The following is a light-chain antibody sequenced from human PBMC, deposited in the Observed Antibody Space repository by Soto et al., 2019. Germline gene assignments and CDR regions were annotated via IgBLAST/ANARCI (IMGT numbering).Light chain of an antibody. CDR2: EVS. J-gene: IGLJ1*01. CDR1: SSDVGSYNL. CDR3: CSYAGSRTPLI. V-gene: IGLV2-23*02. Sequence: QSALTQAASVSGSPGQSITISCTGTSSDVGSYNLVSWYQQHPCKAPKLMIYEVSKRPSGLSNRFSGSKSGNTASLTISGLQAEDEADYYCCSYAGSRTPLIFGTGTKLTVL.